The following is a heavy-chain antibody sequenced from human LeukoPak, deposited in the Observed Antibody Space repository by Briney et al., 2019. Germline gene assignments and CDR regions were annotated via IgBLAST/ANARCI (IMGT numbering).Heavy chain of an antibody. CDR3: AKVYDSSGYYLSDAFDI. D-gene: IGHD3-22*01. V-gene: IGHV3-23*01. Sequence: GGSLRLSCAASGFTFSSYVTSWVRQAPSKGLGWVSAISSSGSSTYYADSVKGRFTISRDNSKNTLYLQMNSLRAEDTAVYYCAKVYDSSGYYLSDAFDIWGQGTMVTISS. CDR1: GFTFSSYV. J-gene: IGHJ3*02. CDR2: ISSSGSST.